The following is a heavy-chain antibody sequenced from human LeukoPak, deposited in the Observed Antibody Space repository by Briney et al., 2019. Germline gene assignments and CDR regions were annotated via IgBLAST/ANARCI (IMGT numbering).Heavy chain of an antibody. V-gene: IGHV7-4-1*02. CDR2: INTNTGNP. D-gene: IGHD3-3*01. CDR3: ARDHSTYYDFWSGYYLDY. J-gene: IGHJ4*02. CDR1: GYTFTSYA. Sequence: ASVKVSCTASGYTFTSYAMNWVRQAPGQGLEWMGWINTNTGNPTYAQGFTGRFVFSLDTSVSTAYLQISSLKAEDTAVYYCARDHSTYYDFWSGYYLDYWGQGTLVTVSS.